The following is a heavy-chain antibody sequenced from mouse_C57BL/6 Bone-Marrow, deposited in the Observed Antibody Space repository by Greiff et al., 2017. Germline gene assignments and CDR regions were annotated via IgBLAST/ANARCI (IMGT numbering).Heavy chain of an antibody. Sequence: QVQLQQSGAELVRPGTSVKVSCKASGYAFTNYLIEWVKQRPGQGLEWIGVINPGSGGTNYNEKFKGKATLTADKSSSTAYMQLSSLTSEDSAVYFCARKGAYYSNYVDWYFDVWGTGTTVTVSS. CDR3: ARKGAYYSNYVDWYFDV. CDR2: INPGSGGT. V-gene: IGHV1-54*01. CDR1: GYAFTNYL. D-gene: IGHD2-5*01. J-gene: IGHJ1*03.